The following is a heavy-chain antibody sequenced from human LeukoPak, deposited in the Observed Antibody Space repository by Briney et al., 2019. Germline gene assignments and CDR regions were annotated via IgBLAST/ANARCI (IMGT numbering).Heavy chain of an antibody. Sequence: GGSLRLSCAASGFTFSSYGMHWVRQAPGKGLEWVAFTRYDGSNKYYADSVKGRFTISRDNSKNTLYLQMNSLRAEDTAVYYCAKDLHLGTPSGCDYWGQGTLVTVSS. CDR2: TRYDGSNK. D-gene: IGHD7-27*01. J-gene: IGHJ4*02. CDR3: AKDLHLGTPSGCDY. CDR1: GFTFSSYG. V-gene: IGHV3-30*02.